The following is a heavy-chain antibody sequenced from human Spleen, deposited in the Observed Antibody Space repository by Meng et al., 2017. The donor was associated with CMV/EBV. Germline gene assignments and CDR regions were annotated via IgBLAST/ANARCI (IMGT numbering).Heavy chain of an antibody. CDR1: GGSISSGGYY. J-gene: IGHJ6*02. V-gene: IGHV4-31*03. CDR2: IYYSGST. D-gene: IGHD2-2*01. Sequence: SETLSLTCTVSGGSISSGGYYWSWIRQHPGKGLEWIGYIYYSGSTYYNPSLKSRVTISVDTSKNQFSLKLSSVTAADTAVYYCARDDVVVAAAAKYYYHYGMDVWGQGTTVTVSS. CDR3: ARDDVVVAAAAKYYYHYGMDV.